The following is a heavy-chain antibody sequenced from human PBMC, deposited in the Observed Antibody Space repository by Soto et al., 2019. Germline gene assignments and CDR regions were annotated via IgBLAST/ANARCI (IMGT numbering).Heavy chain of an antibody. Sequence: GGSLRLSCAASGFSVRSSHMNWVRQAPGKGLVWVSRISSDGSSTNYADSVKGRFTISRDNAKNTLHLQMNSLRAEDTAVYYCARVPYCSSSSCYSYFDSWGQGTLVTVSS. J-gene: IGHJ4*02. CDR2: ISSDGSST. D-gene: IGHD2-2*01. V-gene: IGHV3-74*01. CDR1: GFSVRSSH. CDR3: ARVPYCSSSSCYSYFDS.